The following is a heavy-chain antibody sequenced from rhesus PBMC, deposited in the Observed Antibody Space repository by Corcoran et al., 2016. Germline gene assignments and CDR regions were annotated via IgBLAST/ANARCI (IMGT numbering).Heavy chain of an antibody. J-gene: IGHJ1*01. D-gene: IGHD4-23*01. CDR2: IYGSGGST. CDR1: GASISSHY. CDR3: AREEGTVTTVYFEF. V-gene: IGHV4S2*01. Sequence: QVQLQESGPGLGKPSEPLPLTCAVSGASISSHYWSWIPPAPGTGLEWIGRIYGSGGSTDYNPSLKSRVTSSIDTSKNQFSLKLSSVTAADTAVYYCAREEGTVTTVYFEFWGQGALVTVSS.